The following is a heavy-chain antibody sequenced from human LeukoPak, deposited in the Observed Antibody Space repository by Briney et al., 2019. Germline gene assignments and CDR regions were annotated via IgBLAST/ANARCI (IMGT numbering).Heavy chain of an antibody. V-gene: IGHV3-66*01. J-gene: IGHJ3*02. CDR1: GFTVSSNY. CDR3: ASRDYYDSSGYSDAFDI. D-gene: IGHD3-22*01. Sequence: GGSLRLSCAASGFTVSSNYMSWVRQAPGKGLEWVSVIYSGGSTYYADSVKGRFTISRDNSKNTLYLQINSPRAEDTAVYYCASRDYYDSSGYSDAFDIWGQGTMVTVSS. CDR2: IYSGGST.